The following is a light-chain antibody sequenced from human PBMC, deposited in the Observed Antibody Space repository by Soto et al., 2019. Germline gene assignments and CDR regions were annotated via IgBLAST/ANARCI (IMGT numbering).Light chain of an antibody. J-gene: IGKJ1*01. CDR1: QSVSSTY. Sequence: EIVLTQSPGTLSLSPGERATLSCRASQSVSSTYLAWYQQKPVQAPRLLIYGPSNRATGIPDRFSGSGSGTDFTLTISRLEPEDFAVYYCQQYGGSRWTFGQGNRVDI. V-gene: IGKV3-20*01. CDR2: GPS. CDR3: QQYGGSRWT.